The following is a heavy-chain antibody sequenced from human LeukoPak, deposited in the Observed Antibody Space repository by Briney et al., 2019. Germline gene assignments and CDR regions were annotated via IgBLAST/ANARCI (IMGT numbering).Heavy chain of an antibody. CDR3: ARGRRYCSSTTGYLFYSGAFDI. J-gene: IGHJ3*02. D-gene: IGHD2-2*01. Sequence: PGGSLRLSCAASGFTFSSTWMHWVRQPPGKGLVWVARITSDGSSTTYADSVKGRFTISRDNAKNTLYLQMNSLRAEDTAVYYCARGRRYCSSTTGYLFYSGAFDIWGQGTMVTVSS. CDR1: GFTFSSTW. V-gene: IGHV3-74*03. CDR2: ITSDGSST.